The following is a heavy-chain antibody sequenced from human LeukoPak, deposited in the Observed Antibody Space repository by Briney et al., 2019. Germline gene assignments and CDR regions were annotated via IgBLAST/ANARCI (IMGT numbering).Heavy chain of an antibody. CDR1: GGSISSYY. J-gene: IGHJ1*01. Sequence: SETLSLTCTVSGGSISSYYWSWIRQPPGKGLEWIGYIYYTGSTNYNPSLKSRVTISLDTSKNQFSLKLSSVTAADTAVYYCASGEDYGSGSYQHWGQGTLVTVSS. V-gene: IGHV4-59*08. CDR3: ASGEDYGSGSYQH. CDR2: IYYTGST. D-gene: IGHD3-10*01.